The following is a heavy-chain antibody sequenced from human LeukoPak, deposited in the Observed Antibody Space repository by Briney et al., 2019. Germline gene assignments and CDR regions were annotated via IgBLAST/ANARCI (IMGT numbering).Heavy chain of an antibody. CDR3: ARVKYDSSGYYGILDY. D-gene: IGHD3-22*01. CDR1: GGSINNYY. CDR2: IYTTGST. J-gene: IGHJ4*02. Sequence: SETLSLTCTVSGGSINNYYWSWIRQPAGKGLEWIGRIYTTGSTNYNPSLKSRITMSVDTSKNQFSLKLSSVTAADTAVYYCARVKYDSSGYYGILDYWGQGTLVTVSS. V-gene: IGHV4-4*07.